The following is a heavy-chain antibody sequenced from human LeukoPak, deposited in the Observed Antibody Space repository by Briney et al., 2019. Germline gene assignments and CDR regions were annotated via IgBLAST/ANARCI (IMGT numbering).Heavy chain of an antibody. CDR1: GYSLSSGYF. V-gene: IGHV4-38-2*01. J-gene: IGHJ4*02. CDR2: IYHSGNT. Sequence: PSETLSLTCVVSGYSLSSGYFWGWIRQPPGKGLEWIGSIYHSGNTYYNPSLKSRVTISVDTSKNQFSLKLSSVTAADTAVYYCARAVGLRYWDFDYWGQGTPVSVSS. D-gene: IGHD3/OR15-3a*01. CDR3: ARAVGLRYWDFDY.